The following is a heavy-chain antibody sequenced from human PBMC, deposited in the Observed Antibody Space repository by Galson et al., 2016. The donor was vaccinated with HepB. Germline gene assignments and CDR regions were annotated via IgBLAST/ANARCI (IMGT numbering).Heavy chain of an antibody. CDR1: GFTFSSNW. D-gene: IGHD5-24*01. Sequence: SLRLSCATSGFTFSSNWMSWVRQAPGKGLEWVANIKQDGTENYADSVKGRFTISRDNSKNTLYLQMNSLRPEDTAVYYCASVENFDYWGQGTLVTVSS. CDR2: IKQDGTE. J-gene: IGHJ4*02. CDR3: ASVENFDY. V-gene: IGHV3-7*02.